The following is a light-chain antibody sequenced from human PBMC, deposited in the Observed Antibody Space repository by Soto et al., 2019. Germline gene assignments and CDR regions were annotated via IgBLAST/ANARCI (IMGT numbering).Light chain of an antibody. CDR2: DVS. J-gene: IGLJ1*01. Sequence: QSPLTQPRSVSGSPGQSVTISCTGTSSDVGGYNYVSWYQQHPGKAPKLMIYDVSKRPSGVPDRFSGSKSGNTASLTISGLQAEDEADYYCCSYAGSFYYVFGTGTKVTVL. CDR1: SSDVGGYNY. CDR3: CSYAGSFYYV. V-gene: IGLV2-11*01.